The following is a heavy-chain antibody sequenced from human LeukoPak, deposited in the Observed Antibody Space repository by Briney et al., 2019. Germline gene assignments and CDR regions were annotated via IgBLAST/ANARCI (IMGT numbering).Heavy chain of an antibody. CDR1: GFTFDSYG. CDR3: ARAYCSSTRCSYYFDS. J-gene: IGHJ4*02. V-gene: IGHV3-21*01. D-gene: IGHD2-2*01. CDR2: ISSSSTYI. Sequence: GGSLRLSCAASGFTFDSYGMNWVSQAPGKGLEWISSISSSSTYIYYAESVKGRFTISRDNAKNSLYLQMNSQRAEDTAVYYCARAYCSSTRCSYYFDSWGQGTLVTVSS.